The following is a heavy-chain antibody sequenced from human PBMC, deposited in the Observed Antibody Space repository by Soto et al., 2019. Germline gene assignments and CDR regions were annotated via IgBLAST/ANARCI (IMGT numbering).Heavy chain of an antibody. CDR1: GGAFRGYY. D-gene: IGHD2-2*02. CDR2: INHSGST. CDR3: ARAARRYCSSTSCYTSRKTNNWFDP. Sequence: SGDPSPPRAVFGGAFRGYYLGWVRPPPGEGGGGGGGINHSGSTNYNPSLKSRVTISVDTSKNQFSLKLSSVTAADTAVYYCARAARRYCSSTSCYTSRKTNNWFDPWGQGTLVTVSS. V-gene: IGHV4-34*01. J-gene: IGHJ5*02.